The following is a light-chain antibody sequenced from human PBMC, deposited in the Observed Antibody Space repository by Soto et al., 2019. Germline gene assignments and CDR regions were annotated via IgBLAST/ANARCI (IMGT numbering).Light chain of an antibody. J-gene: IGLJ2*01. CDR2: DTT. CDR1: DGPVTSYHY. V-gene: IGLV7-46*01. CDR3: LLTYSGGRV. Sequence: QAVVTQEPSLTVSPGGTVTLTCSSSDGPVTSYHYPYWYQQRPGQVPRTLIYDTTNRQSWAPARFSGSLVGVKAALTLSGAHPEDEAYYYCLLTYSGGRVFGGGTKVTVL.